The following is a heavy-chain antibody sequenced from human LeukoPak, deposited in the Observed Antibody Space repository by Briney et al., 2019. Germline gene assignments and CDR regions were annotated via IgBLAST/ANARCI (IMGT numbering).Heavy chain of an antibody. CDR1: GFTFRNFN. J-gene: IGHJ4*02. CDR3: AKDFTWALDY. V-gene: IGHV3-30*02. D-gene: IGHD1-26*01. Sequence: GGSLRLSCAASGFTFRNFNIHWVRQAPGKGLEWVAMIEDNGRDKYYAASVKGRCTISRDNSKNTVYLQMSNLRPEDTAVYFCAKDFTWALDYWGQGTLVTVSS. CDR2: IEDNGRDK.